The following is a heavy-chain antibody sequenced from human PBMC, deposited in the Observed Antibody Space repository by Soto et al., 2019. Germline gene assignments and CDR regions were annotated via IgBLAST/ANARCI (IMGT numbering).Heavy chain of an antibody. D-gene: IGHD7-27*01. J-gene: IGHJ4*02. CDR1: GYTXTSYA. CDR2: INAGYGNT. Sequence: GXSXKVSFKASGYTXTSYAMRLVRQPPGQRLEWMGWINAGYGNTKSSQKFQDRVTISRDTSASTAYMELTSLRSEDTAVYYCARDTGDGTFDFWGQGTLVTVSS. CDR3: ARDTGDGTFDF. V-gene: IGHV1-3*01.